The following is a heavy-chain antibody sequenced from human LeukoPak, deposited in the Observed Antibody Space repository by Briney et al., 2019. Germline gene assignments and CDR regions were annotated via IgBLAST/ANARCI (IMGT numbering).Heavy chain of an antibody. D-gene: IGHD3-3*01. CDR2: MNPNSGNT. CDR3: ARVGIGYYDFWSGYPHTLDY. Sequence: ASVKVSCKASGYTFTSYDINWVRQATGQGLEWMGWMNPNSGNTGYAQKFQGRVTMTRNTSISTAYMELSSLRSEDTAVYYCARVGIGYYDFWSGYPHTLDYWGQGTLATVSP. V-gene: IGHV1-8*01. CDR1: GYTFTSYD. J-gene: IGHJ4*02.